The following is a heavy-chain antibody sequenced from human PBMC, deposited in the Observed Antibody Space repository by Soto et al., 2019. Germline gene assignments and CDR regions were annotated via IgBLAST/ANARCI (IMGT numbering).Heavy chain of an antibody. Sequence: PGGSLRLSCAASGFTFSNAWMSWVRQAPGKGLEWVGRIKSKTDGGTTDYAAPVKGRFTISRDDSKNTLYLQMNSLKTEDTAVYYCTTTGYCSGGSCYSGPDYWGQGTLVTVSS. CDR1: GFTFSNAW. J-gene: IGHJ4*02. CDR2: IKSKTDGGTT. CDR3: TTTGYCSGGSCYSGPDY. D-gene: IGHD2-15*01. V-gene: IGHV3-15*01.